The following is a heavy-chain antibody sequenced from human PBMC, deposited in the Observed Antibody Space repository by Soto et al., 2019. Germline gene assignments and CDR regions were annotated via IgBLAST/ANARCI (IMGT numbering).Heavy chain of an antibody. Sequence: GESLKISCKGSGYSFTSYWIGWVRQMPGKGLEWMGIIYPGDSDTRYSPSLQGQVTISADKSISTAYLQWSSLKASDTAMYYCARHQAARWIGYYYGMDVWGQGTTVTVSS. CDR3: ARHQAARWIGYYYGMDV. V-gene: IGHV5-51*01. D-gene: IGHD5-12*01. CDR2: IYPGDSDT. J-gene: IGHJ6*02. CDR1: GYSFTSYW.